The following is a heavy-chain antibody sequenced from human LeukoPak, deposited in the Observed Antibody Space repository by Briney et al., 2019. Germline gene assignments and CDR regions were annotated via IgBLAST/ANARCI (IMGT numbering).Heavy chain of an antibody. D-gene: IGHD4-17*01. CDR3: ARVYGDSTGVDY. CDR2: IYYSGST. Sequence: KASETLSLTCTVSGGSISSSSYYWGWIRQPPGKGLEWIGSIYYSGSTYYNPSLKSRVTISVDTSKNQFSLKLSSVTAADTAVYYCARVYGDSTGVDYWGQGTLVTVSS. CDR1: GGSISSSSYY. V-gene: IGHV4-39*01. J-gene: IGHJ4*02.